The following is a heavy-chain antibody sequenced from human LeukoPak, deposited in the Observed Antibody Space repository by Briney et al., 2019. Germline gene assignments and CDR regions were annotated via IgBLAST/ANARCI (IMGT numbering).Heavy chain of an antibody. CDR2: ISSDGRNT. D-gene: IGHD7-27*01. CDR1: GFTFSTYW. Sequence: PGGSLRLSCAASGFTFSTYWMHWVRQAPGKGLVWVSRISSDGRNTIYADSVKGRFTISRDSANNTLFLQMNSLRGDDTAVYYCAREWALPGAYYMDVWGKGTTGTFSS. V-gene: IGHV3-74*01. CDR3: AREWALPGAYYMDV. J-gene: IGHJ6*03.